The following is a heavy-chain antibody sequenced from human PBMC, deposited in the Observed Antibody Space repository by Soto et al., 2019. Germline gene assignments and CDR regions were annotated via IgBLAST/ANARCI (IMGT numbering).Heavy chain of an antibody. Sequence: QVQLVQSGPEVKKPGASVTVSCKTSGYTFTDHGIDWVRQAPGQGLEWVGWVSSYNGNTNYAYNLKDRVIMTTDAYTSTAYMELRGLRSDATAVYYCAREVEGRYSPADFWGQGTPVTVSS. CDR1: GYTFTDHG. CDR3: AREVEGRYSPADF. J-gene: IGHJ4*02. V-gene: IGHV1-18*01. CDR2: VSSYNGNT. D-gene: IGHD3-10*01.